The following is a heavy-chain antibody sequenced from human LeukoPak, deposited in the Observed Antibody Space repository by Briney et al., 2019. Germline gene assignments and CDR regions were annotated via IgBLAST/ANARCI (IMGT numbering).Heavy chain of an antibody. V-gene: IGHV3-7*01. J-gene: IGHJ6*03. Sequence: PGGSLRLSCAASGFTFSSYWMSWVRQAPGKGLEWVANIKQDGSEKYYVDSVKGRFTISRDNAKNSLYLQMNSLRAEDTAVYYCARDEDDSSSGRRYYYMDVWGKGTTVTVSS. CDR3: ARDEDDSSSGRRYYYMDV. CDR1: GFTFSSYW. D-gene: IGHD3-22*01. CDR2: IKQDGSEK.